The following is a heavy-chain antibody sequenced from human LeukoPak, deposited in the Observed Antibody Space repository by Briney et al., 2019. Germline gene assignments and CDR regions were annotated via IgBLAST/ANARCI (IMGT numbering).Heavy chain of an antibody. CDR2: ISAYNGNT. CDR3: ARNKDYYDSRTYSDY. CDR1: GYTFTSYG. J-gene: IGHJ4*02. D-gene: IGHD3-22*01. Sequence: ASVKVSCKASGYTFTSYGIGWVRQAPGQGLEWMGWISAYNGNTNYAQNLQGRVTMTTDTSTSTAYMELRNLRSDDTAVYYCARNKDYYDSRTYSDYWGQGTLVTVSS. V-gene: IGHV1-18*01.